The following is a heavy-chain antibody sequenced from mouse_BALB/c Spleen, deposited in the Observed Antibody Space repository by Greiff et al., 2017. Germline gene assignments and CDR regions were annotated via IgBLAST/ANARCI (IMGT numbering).Heavy chain of an antibody. CDR2: IYPGNSDT. J-gene: IGHJ2*01. CDR1: GYTFTSYW. V-gene: IGHV1-5*01. Sequence: EVQRVESGTVLARPGASVKMSCKASGYTFTSYWMHWVKQRPGQGLEWIGAIYPGNSDTSYNQKFKGKAKLTAVTSTSTAYMELSSLTNEDSAVYYCTRFITTVVGDYWGQGTTLTVSS. D-gene: IGHD1-1*01. CDR3: TRFITTVVGDY.